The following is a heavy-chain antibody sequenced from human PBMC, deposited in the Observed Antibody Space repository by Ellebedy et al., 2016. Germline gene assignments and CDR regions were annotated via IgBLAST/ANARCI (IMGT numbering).Heavy chain of an antibody. J-gene: IGHJ6*03. V-gene: IGHV4-59*12. CDR2: IYYTGST. Sequence: SETLSLTCTVSDDSITTDYWSWIRQPPGKGLEWIGHIYYTGSTDYDPSLKSRVTISVDTSKNQFSLTLTSVTAADTAVYYCTSATVAGMGTMDVWGKGTTVTVSS. D-gene: IGHD6-19*01. CDR1: DDSITTDY. CDR3: TSATVAGMGTMDV.